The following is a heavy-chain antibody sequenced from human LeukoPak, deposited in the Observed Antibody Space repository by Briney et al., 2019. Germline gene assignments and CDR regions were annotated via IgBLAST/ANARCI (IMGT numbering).Heavy chain of an antibody. CDR3: ATVQLPSYYDILTGRYYFDY. CDR2: FDPEDGET. D-gene: IGHD3-9*01. Sequence: ASVKVSCKVSGYTLTELSMHWVRQAPGKGLEWMGGFDPEDGETIYAQKFKGRVTMTEDTSTDTAYMELSSLRSEDTAVYYCATVQLPSYYDILTGRYYFDYWGPGTLVTASP. V-gene: IGHV1-24*01. CDR1: GYTLTELS. J-gene: IGHJ4*02.